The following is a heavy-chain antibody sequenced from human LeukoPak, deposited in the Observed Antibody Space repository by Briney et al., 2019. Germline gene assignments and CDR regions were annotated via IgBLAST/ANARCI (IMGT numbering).Heavy chain of an antibody. J-gene: IGHJ4*02. Sequence: GGSLRLSCVASGFTFSGYWMSWVRQAPGKGLEWVANIKQDGSEKYYVDSVKGRFTISRDNAKNSLYLQMNSLRAEDTAVYYCARGKEYDFWSGISLYYFDYWGQGTLVTVSS. CDR1: GFTFSGYW. CDR3: ARGKEYDFWSGISLYYFDY. V-gene: IGHV3-7*01. D-gene: IGHD3-3*01. CDR2: IKQDGSEK.